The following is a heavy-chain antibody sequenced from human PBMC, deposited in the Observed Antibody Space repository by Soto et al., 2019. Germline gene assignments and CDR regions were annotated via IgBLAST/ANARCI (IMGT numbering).Heavy chain of an antibody. Sequence: QVQLVQSGAEVKKPGSSVKVSCKASGGTFSSYAISWVRQAPGQRLEWMGGIIPIFGTANYAQKFQGRVTITADKSTSTAYMELSSLRSEDTAVYYCARGVRYYDSSGYSVDYWGQGTLVTVSS. CDR3: ARGVRYYDSSGYSVDY. J-gene: IGHJ4*02. CDR2: IIPIFGTA. CDR1: GGTFSSYA. D-gene: IGHD3-22*01. V-gene: IGHV1-69*06.